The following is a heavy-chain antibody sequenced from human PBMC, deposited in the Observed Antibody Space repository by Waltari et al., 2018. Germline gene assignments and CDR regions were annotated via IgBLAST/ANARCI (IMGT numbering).Heavy chain of an antibody. CDR3: ARQGRDYDSSGYERFDY. Sequence: QLQLQESGPGLVKPSETLSLTCTVPGGSISSSSYYWGWLRQPPGKGLEWIGSIYYSGSTYYNPSLKSRVTISVDTSKNQFSLKLSSVTAADTAVYYCARQGRDYDSSGYERFDYWGQGTLVTVSS. J-gene: IGHJ4*02. CDR1: GGSISSSSYY. CDR2: IYYSGST. V-gene: IGHV4-39*01. D-gene: IGHD3-22*01.